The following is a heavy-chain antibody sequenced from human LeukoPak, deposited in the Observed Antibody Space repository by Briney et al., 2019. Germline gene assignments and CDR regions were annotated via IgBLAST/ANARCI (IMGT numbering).Heavy chain of an antibody. CDR1: GGSFSGYY. D-gene: IGHD3-3*01. J-gene: IGHJ5*02. CDR3: ARLGDDFWSGYSNWFDP. V-gene: IGHV4-34*01. CDR2: INHSGST. Sequence: SETLSLTCAVYGGSFSGYYWSWIRQPPGKGLEWIGEINHSGSTNYNPSLKSRVTISVDTSKNQFSLKLSSVTAADTAVYYCARLGDDFWSGYSNWFDPWGQGTLVTVSS.